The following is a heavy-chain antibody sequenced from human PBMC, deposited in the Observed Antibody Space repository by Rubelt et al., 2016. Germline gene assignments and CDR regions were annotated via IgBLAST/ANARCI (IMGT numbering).Heavy chain of an antibody. D-gene: IGHD6-13*01. CDR1: GYTFTGYY. Sequence: QVQLVQSGAEVKKPGASVKVSCKASGYTFTGYYMHWVRQAPGQGLEWMGWINPNRGGTNYAQKFQGRVTLTRDTSMSRAYRGLSRLRADDTAGYYWAKIPVPTIAGGVTGWFDPWGQGTLVTVSS. CDR2: INPNRGGT. J-gene: IGHJ5*02. CDR3: AKIPVPTIAGGVTGWFDP. V-gene: IGHV1-2*02.